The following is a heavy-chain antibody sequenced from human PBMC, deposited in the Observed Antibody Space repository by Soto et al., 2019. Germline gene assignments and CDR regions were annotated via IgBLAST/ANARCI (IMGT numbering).Heavy chain of an antibody. D-gene: IGHD2-15*01. J-gene: IGHJ6*03. CDR1: GGSISSYY. CDR2: IYYSGST. V-gene: IGHV4-59*08. Sequence: SETLSLTCTVSGGSISSYYWSWIRQPPGKGLERIGYIYYSGSTNYNPSLKSRVTISVDTSKNQFSLKLSSVTAADTAVYYCAISPDIVVVVAATLQYYYYMDVWGKGTTVTVSS. CDR3: AISPDIVVVVAATLQYYYYMDV.